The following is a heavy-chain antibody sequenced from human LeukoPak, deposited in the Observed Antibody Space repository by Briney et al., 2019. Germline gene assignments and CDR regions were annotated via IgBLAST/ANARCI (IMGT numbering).Heavy chain of an antibody. V-gene: IGHV4-61*09. CDR2: IFSRGNT. CDR1: GDSIFNSNSY. CDR3: ARRRLRYFDWLLLGAFDI. Sequence: SETLSLTCSVSGDSIFNSNSYWSWMRQPAGKGLGWIGHIFSRGNTNYNPSLKSRVTISVDTSKNQFSLKLSSVTAADTAVYYCARRRLRYFDWLLLGAFDIWGQGTMVTVSS. J-gene: IGHJ3*02. D-gene: IGHD3-9*01.